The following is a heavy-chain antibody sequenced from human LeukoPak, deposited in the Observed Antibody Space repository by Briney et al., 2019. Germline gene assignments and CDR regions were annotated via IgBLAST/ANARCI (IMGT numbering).Heavy chain of an antibody. Sequence: ASVKISCKTSGYRFTNFDINWVRQAPGQGLEWMGWMNPDNGNTGYAQKFQGRVSMSGDTSISTAFMVLSSLRSDDTAVYFCAKXXXXXXXSDYWXXXXLVXVSS. CDR3: AKXXXXXXXSDY. V-gene: IGHV1-8*02. CDR2: MNPDNGNT. J-gene: IGHJ4*02. CDR1: GYRFTNFD.